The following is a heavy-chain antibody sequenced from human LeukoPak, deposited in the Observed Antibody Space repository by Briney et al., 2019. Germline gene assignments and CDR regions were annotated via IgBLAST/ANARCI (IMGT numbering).Heavy chain of an antibody. CDR1: GFPFNAYW. CDR2: IRQDGDTK. V-gene: IGHV3-7*03. CDR3: ARSLPYGTTWYGRSDF. D-gene: IGHD6-13*01. Sequence: PGGSLRLSCAASGFPFNAYWMTWVRQAPGKGLEWVANIRQDGDTKYYVDSVKGRFTISRDNAMNSLYLQMNSPRAEDTAIYYCARSLPYGTTWYGRSDFWGQGTLVTVSS. J-gene: IGHJ4*02.